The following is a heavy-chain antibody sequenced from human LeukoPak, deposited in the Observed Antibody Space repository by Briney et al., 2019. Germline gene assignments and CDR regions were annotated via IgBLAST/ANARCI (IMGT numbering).Heavy chain of an antibody. CDR3: ARLNGGS. D-gene: IGHD4-23*01. J-gene: IGHJ4*02. Sequence: SETLSLTCTVSGDSISSGGYYWSWIRQPPEKGLEWIGYVHHSGSTSYNPSLMGRVTISVGTSKNQFSLKLNSVTAADTAVYYCARLNGGSWDQGTLVTVSS. V-gene: IGHV4-30-2*01. CDR1: GDSISSGGYY. CDR2: VHHSGST.